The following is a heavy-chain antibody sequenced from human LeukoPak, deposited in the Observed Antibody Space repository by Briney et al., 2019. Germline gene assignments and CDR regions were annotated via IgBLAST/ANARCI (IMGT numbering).Heavy chain of an antibody. D-gene: IGHD6-19*01. CDR1: GFXFSSYG. Sequence: GRSLRLSCAASGFXFSSYGIYWVRQAPGKGLEWVAVISFDGSNKYYADSVRGRFTVSRDNSKDTLYLQMNSLRAEDTAVYYCAKDEIGAVAGLLDYWGQGILVTVSS. CDR2: ISFDGSNK. CDR3: AKDEIGAVAGLLDY. J-gene: IGHJ4*02. V-gene: IGHV3-30*18.